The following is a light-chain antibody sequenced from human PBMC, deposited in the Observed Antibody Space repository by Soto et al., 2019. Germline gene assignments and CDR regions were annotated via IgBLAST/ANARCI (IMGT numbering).Light chain of an antibody. CDR2: GAS. CDR3: QQYDTSPHP. CDR1: QSVSSSQ. J-gene: IGKJ2*01. V-gene: IGKV3-20*01. Sequence: EIVLTQSPGTLSLSPGESATLSCRASQSVSSSQVAWYQQKPGQAPRLLIYGASSRATGIPDRFSGVGSETDLTLTISRLEHEDFAGYYCQQYDTSPHPVGQGTKRESK.